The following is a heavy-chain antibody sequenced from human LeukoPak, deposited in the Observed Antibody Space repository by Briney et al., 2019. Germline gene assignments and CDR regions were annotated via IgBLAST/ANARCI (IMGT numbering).Heavy chain of an antibody. J-gene: IGHJ4*02. Sequence: ASVKVSCKASGYTFTSYYMHWVRQAPGQGLEWMGIVNPSGDSTSYEQRFQGRLTMTRDTSTNTVYMELSSLRSEDTAVYYCARHPSPQLHHFDYWGQGTLVTVSS. CDR1: GYTFTSYY. V-gene: IGHV1-46*01. CDR2: VNPSGDST. D-gene: IGHD2-2*01. CDR3: ARHPSPQLHHFDY.